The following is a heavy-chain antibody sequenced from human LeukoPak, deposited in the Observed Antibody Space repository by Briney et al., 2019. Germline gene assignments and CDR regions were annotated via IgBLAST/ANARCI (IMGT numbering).Heavy chain of an antibody. J-gene: IGHJ6*03. CDR1: GFTFSSYG. CDR2: IRYDGSNK. V-gene: IGHV3-30*02. CDR3: AKGPREGSSWYWDYYYYYMDV. Sequence: GGSLRLSCAASGFTFSSYGMHWVRQAPGKGLEWVAFIRYDGSNKYYADSVKGRFTISRDNSKNTLYLQMNSLRAEDTAVYYCAKGPREGSSWYWDYYYYYMDVWGKGTRSPSP. D-gene: IGHD6-13*01.